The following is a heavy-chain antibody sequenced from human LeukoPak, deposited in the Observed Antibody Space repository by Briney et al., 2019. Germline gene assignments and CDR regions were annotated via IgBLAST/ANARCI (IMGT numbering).Heavy chain of an antibody. D-gene: IGHD3-22*01. CDR1: GYTFTGYY. J-gene: IGHJ5*02. CDR3: ARGNNYDSGDYYSWFDP. V-gene: IGHV1-2*02. Sequence: ASVKVSCKASGYTFTGYYMHWVRQAPGQGLEWMGWINPNSGDTNYVQKFQGRVTMTRDTSISTANMELSRLTSDDTAVYYCARGNNYDSGDYYSWFDPWGQGTLVIVSS. CDR2: INPNSGDT.